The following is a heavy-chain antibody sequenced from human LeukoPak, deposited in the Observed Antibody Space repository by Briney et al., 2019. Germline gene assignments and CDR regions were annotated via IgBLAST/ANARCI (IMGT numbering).Heavy chain of an antibody. CDR3: ARFSDFWSGYYRHDAFDI. D-gene: IGHD3-3*01. J-gene: IGHJ3*02. CDR1: GGSISSWF. V-gene: IGHV4-59*01. Sequence: SSGTLSLTCNVSGGSISSWFWNWIRQPPGRGLEWIGYIYHSGTTKYNPSLKSRVTISIDTSKNQFSLRLSSVTAADTAVYYCARFSDFWSGYYRHDAFDIWGQGTTVTVSS. CDR2: IYHSGTT.